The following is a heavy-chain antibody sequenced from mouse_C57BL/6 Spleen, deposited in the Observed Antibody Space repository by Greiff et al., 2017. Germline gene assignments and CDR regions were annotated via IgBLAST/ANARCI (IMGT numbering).Heavy chain of an antibody. CDR3: ARGEGNSNPAGYAY. Sequence: VQLQQPGPELVKPGASVKISCKASGYTFTDYYMNWVKQSHGKGLEWIGDITPNNGGTSYNQKFKGKATLTVDKSSSTAYMELRSLTSEYSAVYYCARGEGNSNPAGYAYWGQGILVTVAA. J-gene: IGHJ3*01. V-gene: IGHV1-26*01. D-gene: IGHD2-5*01. CDR1: GYTFTDYY. CDR2: ITPNNGGT.